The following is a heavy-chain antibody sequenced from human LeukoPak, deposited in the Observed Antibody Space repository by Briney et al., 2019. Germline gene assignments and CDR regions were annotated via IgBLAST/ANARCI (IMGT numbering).Heavy chain of an antibody. Sequence: GGSLRLSCAASGFTFDDYAMHWVRQAPGKGLEWVSGISWNSGSIGYADSVKGRFTISSDNAENSLYLQMTSLRDDDTAFYYCARSFYDSSSLDSWGQGTLVTVSS. D-gene: IGHD3-22*01. CDR3: ARSFYDSSSLDS. J-gene: IGHJ4*02. CDR2: ISWNSGSI. V-gene: IGHV3-9*01. CDR1: GFTFDDYA.